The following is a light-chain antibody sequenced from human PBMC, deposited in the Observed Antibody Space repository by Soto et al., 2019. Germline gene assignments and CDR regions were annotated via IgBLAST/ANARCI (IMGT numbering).Light chain of an antibody. CDR3: SSYVGSNNFV. J-gene: IGLJ3*02. V-gene: IGLV2-8*01. Sequence: QSVLTQPPSASGTPGQSVTISCTGTSSDVGGYNYVSWYQQHPGKAPKLMIYDVSKRPSGVPDRFSGSKSGNTASLTVSGLQDEDEADYYCSSYVGSNNFVFGGGTRLTGL. CDR2: DVS. CDR1: SSDVGGYNY.